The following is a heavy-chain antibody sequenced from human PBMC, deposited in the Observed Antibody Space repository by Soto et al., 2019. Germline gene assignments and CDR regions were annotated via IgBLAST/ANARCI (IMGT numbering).Heavy chain of an antibody. CDR3: ARGWFGPDV. CDR1: GFTLSGRS. D-gene: IGHD3-10*01. CDR2: IDNAGTDS. V-gene: IGHV3-74*01. J-gene: IGHJ6*04. Sequence: EVQLVESGGGLVQPGGSLRLSCAASGFTLSGRSMHWVRQAPGKGLVWVSGIDNAGTDSTYADSVEGRFTSARDNDKNMLYLQMNSVRVEDTAVYYCARGWFGPDVWGKGTTVTVSS.